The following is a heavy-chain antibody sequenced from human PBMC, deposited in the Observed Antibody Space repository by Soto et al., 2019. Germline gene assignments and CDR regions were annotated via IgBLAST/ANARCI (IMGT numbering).Heavy chain of an antibody. CDR2: ISISGTI. D-gene: IGHD6-6*01. CDR1: GFTLSSYS. Sequence: EVQLVESGGGLGQPGGSLRLSCAASGFTLSSYSMNWVRQAPGKGLEWVSYISISGTIYDADSVKGRFTISRDNAKNSLYLQMNSLRAEDTAVYYWARSVAARGFDSWGQGTLVTVSS. J-gene: IGHJ4*02. V-gene: IGHV3-48*01. CDR3: ARSVAARGFDS.